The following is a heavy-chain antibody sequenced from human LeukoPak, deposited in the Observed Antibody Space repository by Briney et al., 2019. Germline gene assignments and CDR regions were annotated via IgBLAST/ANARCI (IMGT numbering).Heavy chain of an antibody. CDR3: ARAFRLYFDY. D-gene: IGHD2/OR15-2a*01. V-gene: IGHV4-39*01. CDR2: IYYSGST. J-gene: IGHJ4*02. CDR1: GGSISSSSYY. Sequence: SETLSLTCTVSGGSISSSSYYWGWIRQPPGKGLEWIGSIYYSGSTYYNPSLKSRVTISVDASKNQFSLKLSSVTAADTAVYYCARAFRLYFDYWGQGTLVTVSS.